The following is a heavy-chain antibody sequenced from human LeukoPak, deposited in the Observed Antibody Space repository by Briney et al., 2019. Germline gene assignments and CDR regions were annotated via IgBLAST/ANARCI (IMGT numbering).Heavy chain of an antibody. CDR3: AREGIGDYGGGFDY. CDR1: GYTFTRYA. Sequence: ASVKVSCKASGYTFTRYAINWVRQATGQGLEWMGWMNPNSGNTGYAQKFQGRVTITRNTSISTAYMELSSLRSEDTAVYYCAREGIGDYGGGFDYWGQGTLVTVSS. D-gene: IGHD4-23*01. V-gene: IGHV1-8*03. CDR2: MNPNSGNT. J-gene: IGHJ4*02.